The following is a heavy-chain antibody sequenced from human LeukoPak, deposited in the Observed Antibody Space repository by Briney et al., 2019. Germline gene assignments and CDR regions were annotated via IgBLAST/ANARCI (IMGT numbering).Heavy chain of an antibody. Sequence: ASVKVSCKASGYTFTGYYMHWVRQAPGQGLEWMGWINPNSGGANYAQNFQGRVTMTRDTSASTAYMELSSLRSEDMAVYYCARYYYDSSGYLQYAFDIWGQGTMVTVSS. CDR2: INPNSGGA. V-gene: IGHV1-2*02. CDR1: GYTFTGYY. CDR3: ARYYYDSSGYLQYAFDI. D-gene: IGHD3-22*01. J-gene: IGHJ3*02.